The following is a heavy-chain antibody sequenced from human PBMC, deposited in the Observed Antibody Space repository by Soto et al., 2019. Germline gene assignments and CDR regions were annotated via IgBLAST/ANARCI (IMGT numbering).Heavy chain of an antibody. CDR3: ARDGVGATTFYGYFDY. V-gene: IGHV3-30*02. D-gene: IGHD1-26*01. Sequence: QTGGSLRLSCAASGFRFSGFGMHWVRQAPGKGLEWVAILRYDGSNKYYADSVKGRFTISRDNSQNTLYLQMDSLRVEDTAVYYCARDGVGATTFYGYFDYWGQGILVTVSS. CDR1: GFRFSGFG. CDR2: LRYDGSNK. J-gene: IGHJ4*02.